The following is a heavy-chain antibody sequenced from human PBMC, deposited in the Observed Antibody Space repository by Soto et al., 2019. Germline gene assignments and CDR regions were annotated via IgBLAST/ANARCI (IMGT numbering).Heavy chain of an antibody. CDR1: DASITSASYF. CDR3: ARRPKRSGYSGPDY. CDR2: IYYSGST. D-gene: IGHD5-12*01. J-gene: IGHJ4*02. V-gene: IGHV4-39*01. Sequence: SETLSLTCTLSDASITSASYFWDWIRQPPGKGLEWIGSIYYSGSTYTNPSLKSRVTISVDTSKNQFSLRLSSVTAADTAVYYCARRPKRSGYSGPDYWGQGTPVTVSS.